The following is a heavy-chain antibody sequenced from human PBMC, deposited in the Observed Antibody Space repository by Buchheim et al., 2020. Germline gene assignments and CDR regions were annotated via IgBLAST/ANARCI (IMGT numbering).Heavy chain of an antibody. Sequence: QVHLQQWGAGLLKPSETLSLTCAVYGGSSSGDYWSWIRQFSGKGLEWIGEINHSGWTSYNTSLKSRITISVDTSKNQFSLKLNSVTAADTAVYYCARAGRYGAFDGFDIWGQGA. CDR2: INHSGWT. CDR3: ARAGRYGAFDGFDI. J-gene: IGHJ3*02. CDR1: GGSSSGDY. D-gene: IGHD3-10*01. V-gene: IGHV4-34*01.